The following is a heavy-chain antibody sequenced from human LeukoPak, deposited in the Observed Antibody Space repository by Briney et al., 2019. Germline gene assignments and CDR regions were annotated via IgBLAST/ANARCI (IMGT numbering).Heavy chain of an antibody. D-gene: IGHD6-13*01. CDR3: ARDSSWFDY. Sequence: GGSLRLSCAAPGFTFSTYSMNWVRQAPGKGLEWVSSISTRSNYIYYADSVKGRFTVSRDNAKNSLYLQMNSLRAEDTAVYYCARDSSWFDYWGQGTLVTVSS. V-gene: IGHV3-21*01. J-gene: IGHJ4*02. CDR2: ISTRSNYI. CDR1: GFTFSTYS.